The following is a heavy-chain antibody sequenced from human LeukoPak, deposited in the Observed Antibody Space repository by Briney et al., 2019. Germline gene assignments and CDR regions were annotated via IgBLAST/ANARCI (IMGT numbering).Heavy chain of an antibody. J-gene: IGHJ6*02. CDR2: INHSGST. D-gene: IGHD6-13*01. CDR1: GGSFSGYY. CDR3: ARLRIAVAATYYYYGMDV. V-gene: IGHV4-34*01. Sequence: PSETLSLTCAVYGGSFSGYYWSWIRQPPGKGLEWIGEINHSGSTNYNPSLKSRVTISVDTSKNQFSLKLSSVTAADTAVYYCARLRIAVAATYYYYGMDVWGQGTTVTVSS.